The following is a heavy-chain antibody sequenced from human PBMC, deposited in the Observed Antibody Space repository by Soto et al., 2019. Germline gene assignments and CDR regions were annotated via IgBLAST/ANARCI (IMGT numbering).Heavy chain of an antibody. CDR1: GGSFSGYY. J-gene: IGHJ4*02. CDR3: ARGWGYCSSTSCNVKLFIDY. V-gene: IGHV4-34*01. D-gene: IGHD2-2*01. CDR2: INHSGST. Sequence: PSETLSLTCAVYGGSFSGYYWSWIRQPPGKGLEWIGEINHSGSTNYNPSLKSRVTISVDTSKNQFSLKLSSVTAADTAVYYCARGWGYCSSTSCNVKLFIDYWGQGTLVTVSS.